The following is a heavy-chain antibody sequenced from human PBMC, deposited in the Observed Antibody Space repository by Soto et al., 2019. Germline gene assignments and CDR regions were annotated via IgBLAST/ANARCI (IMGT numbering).Heavy chain of an antibody. Sequence: GQSLKISCKGSGYNFAGYWIAWVRQMPWKGLELMGSIYPSDSDTRYRPSFQGQVTISADKAISSAYLQWSSLRASDTAMYYCATGGVSTRTFDYWRKGTPVTVS. J-gene: IGHJ4*02. CDR2: IYPSDSDT. D-gene: IGHD3-3*01. V-gene: IGHV5-51*01. CDR1: GYNFAGYW. CDR3: ATGGVSTRTFDY.